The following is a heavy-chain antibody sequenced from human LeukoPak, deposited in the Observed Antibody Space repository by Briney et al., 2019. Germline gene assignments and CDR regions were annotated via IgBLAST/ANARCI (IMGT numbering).Heavy chain of an antibody. CDR1: GGSFSGYY. D-gene: IGHD3-10*01. V-gene: IGHV4-34*01. CDR2: INHSGST. J-gene: IGHJ4*02. Sequence: SETLSLTCAVYGGSFSGYYWSWIRQPPGKGLEWIGEINHSGSTNYNPSLKSRVTISVDTSKNQFSLKLSSVTAADTAVYYCARHGLSITMVRGVRTRAYYFDYWGQGTLVTVSS. CDR3: ARHGLSITMVRGVRTRAYYFDY.